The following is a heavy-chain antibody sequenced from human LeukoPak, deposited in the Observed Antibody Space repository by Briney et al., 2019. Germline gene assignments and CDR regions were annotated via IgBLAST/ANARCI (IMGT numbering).Heavy chain of an antibody. D-gene: IGHD3-16*02. CDR2: ITTYNGNT. V-gene: IGHV1-18*01. Sequence: ASVKVSCKASGYTFTSYGVSWMRQAPGQGLEWMGWITTYNGNTNYALKFQGRVTMTTDTSTSTAYMELRSLRSDDTAVYYCARGLGNYPEIPLDYCGQGTLVTVSS. J-gene: IGHJ4*02. CDR3: ARGLGNYPEIPLDY. CDR1: GYTFTSYG.